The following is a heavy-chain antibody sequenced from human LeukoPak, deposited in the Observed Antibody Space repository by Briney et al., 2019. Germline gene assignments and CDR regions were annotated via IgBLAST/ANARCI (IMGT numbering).Heavy chain of an antibody. V-gene: IGHV1-2*02. J-gene: IGHJ4*02. CDR3: ARDLDGSSGCDY. D-gene: IGHD6-13*01. CDR1: GYTFTGYY. CDR2: INPNSGDT. Sequence: ASVKVSCKASGYTFTGYYMHWVRQAPGQGLEWMGWINPNSGDTKYAQNFQGRVTMTRDTSISTVYMELSSLRSDDTAVYYCARDLDGSSGCDYWGQGTLVTVSS.